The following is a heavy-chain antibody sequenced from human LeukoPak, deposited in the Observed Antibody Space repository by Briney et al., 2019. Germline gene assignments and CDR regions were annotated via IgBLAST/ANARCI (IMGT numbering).Heavy chain of an antibody. J-gene: IGHJ5*02. D-gene: IGHD2-15*01. V-gene: IGHV1-2*02. CDR3: ARGPLEYCSGGTCYSGRNWFDP. Sequence: ASVKVSCKASGYIFTGYYIHWVRQAPGQGLEWMGAINPNTGDTNYAQKFQGRVTMTRDTSISTVYMELRRLRSDDKAAYYCARGPLEYCSGGTCYSGRNWFDPWGQGTLVTVSS. CDR1: GYIFTGYY. CDR2: INPNTGDT.